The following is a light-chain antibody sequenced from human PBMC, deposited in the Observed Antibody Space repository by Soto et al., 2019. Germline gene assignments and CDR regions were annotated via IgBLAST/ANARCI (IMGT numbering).Light chain of an antibody. CDR3: QQYGYSPIT. CDR2: GAS. J-gene: IGKJ5*01. Sequence: ETVMTQSPATLSVSPWERATLSCRASQSVSSNLAWYQQKPGQAPRLLIYGASSRATGSPDRFSGGGSGTDFTLTISRLEPEDFAVYYCQQYGYSPITFGQGTRLEIK. V-gene: IGKV3-20*01. CDR1: QSVSSN.